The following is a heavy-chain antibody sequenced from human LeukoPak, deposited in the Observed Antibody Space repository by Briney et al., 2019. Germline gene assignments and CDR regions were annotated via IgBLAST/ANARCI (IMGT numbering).Heavy chain of an antibody. CDR1: GGSIRNFY. CDR2: IYSSGST. CDR3: AKDSYDSSGPNWLDP. D-gene: IGHD3-22*01. Sequence: PSGTLSLPCTVSGGSIRNFYWTWIRQPPRKGLGWIGYIYSSGSTDYNPSLKSRVTISADTSNNQLSLKLRSVTAADTAVYYCAKDSYDSSGPNWLDPWGQGTLVTVSS. J-gene: IGHJ5*02. V-gene: IGHV4-59*01.